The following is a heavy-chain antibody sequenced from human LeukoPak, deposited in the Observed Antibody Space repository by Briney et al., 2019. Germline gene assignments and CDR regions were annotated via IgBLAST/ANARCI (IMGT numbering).Heavy chain of an antibody. J-gene: IGHJ6*04. CDR1: GFTFRNAW. CDR3: TTRYYYGSGSYYYYYGMDV. CDR2: IRRKTDGGTT. D-gene: IGHD3-10*01. Sequence: PGGSLRLSCAPSGFTFRNAWMSWVRGAPGKALEWVGRIRRKTDGGTTDYAAPVKGRFTISRDDSKNTLYLQMNSLKTEDTAVYYCTTRYYYGSGSYYYYYGMDVWGKGTTVTVSS. V-gene: IGHV3-15*01.